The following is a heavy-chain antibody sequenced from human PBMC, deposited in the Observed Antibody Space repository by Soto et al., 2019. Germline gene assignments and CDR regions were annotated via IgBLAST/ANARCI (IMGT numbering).Heavy chain of an antibody. V-gene: IGHV4-59*08. J-gene: IGHJ4*02. CDR3: ARHGLSRGGDDDS. CDR2: VYYRGST. Sequence: SETLSLTCTGSGGSISSYYWSWVRQPPGKGLEWIGYVYYRGSTNYNPSFKSRVTISVDASKNQFSLKLSSVTAADTAVYYCARHGLSRGGDDDSWSQGTLVTVS. D-gene: IGHD2-21*02. CDR1: GGSISSYY.